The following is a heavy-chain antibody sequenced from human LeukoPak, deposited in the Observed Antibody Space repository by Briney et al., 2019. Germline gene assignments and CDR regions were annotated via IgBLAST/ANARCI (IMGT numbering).Heavy chain of an antibody. Sequence: SGPTLVKPTQTLTLTCTFSGFSLSTSGVGVGWIRQPPGKALEWLAIIYWNDEKYHSPSLKSRVTITKDTSKDQVVLTMTNMDPVDTATYYCARIRTPYGSGSYYNFDWGQGTLVTVSS. CDR3: ARIRTPYGSGSYYNFD. J-gene: IGHJ4*02. V-gene: IGHV2-5*01. CDR2: IYWNDEK. CDR1: GFSLSTSGVG. D-gene: IGHD3-10*01.